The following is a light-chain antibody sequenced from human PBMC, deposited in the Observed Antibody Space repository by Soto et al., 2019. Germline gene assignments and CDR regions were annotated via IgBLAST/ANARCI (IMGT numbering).Light chain of an antibody. V-gene: IGKV3-20*01. CDR1: QVVSSSY. CDR3: QQYGTFPFY. J-gene: IGKJ2*01. CDR2: HAS. Sequence: EIVLTQSPGTLSLSPGESATLSCRANQVVSSSYLAWYQQKPGQAPRLLIYHASDRATGVPDRFSGSGSGTDFALTITSLEPDDFALFYCQQYGTFPFYFGQGTKLEIK.